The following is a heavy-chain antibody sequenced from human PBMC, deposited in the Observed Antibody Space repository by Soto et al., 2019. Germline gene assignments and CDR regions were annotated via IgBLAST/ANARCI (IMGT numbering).Heavy chain of an antibody. Sequence: GGSLRLSCAASGFTFSNNPMSWVRQAPGRGLEWVSTISDSGAITYYADSVKGRFTVSRDISKNTQYLQMNSLRDEDTAVYYCAKGGLGTFDIWGQGTMVTVSS. CDR3: AKGGLGTFDI. CDR2: ISDSGAIT. V-gene: IGHV3-23*01. J-gene: IGHJ3*02. CDR1: GFTFSNNP. D-gene: IGHD7-27*01.